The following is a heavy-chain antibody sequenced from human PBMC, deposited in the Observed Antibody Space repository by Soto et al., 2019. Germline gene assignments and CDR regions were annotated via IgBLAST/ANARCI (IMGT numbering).Heavy chain of an antibody. CDR2: IYYSGST. J-gene: IGHJ5*02. CDR1: GGSISSSSYY. D-gene: IGHD5-18*01. Sequence: QLQLQESGPGLVKPSETLSLTCTVSGGSISSSSYYWGWIRQPPGKGLEWIGSIYYSGSTYYNPSLKSRVTISVDTSKNQFSLKLSSVTAADTAVYYCARQKGTAMVNWCDPWGQGTLVTVSS. V-gene: IGHV4-39*01. CDR3: ARQKGTAMVNWCDP.